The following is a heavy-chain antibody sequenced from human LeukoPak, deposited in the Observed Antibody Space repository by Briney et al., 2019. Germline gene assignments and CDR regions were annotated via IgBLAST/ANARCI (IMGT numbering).Heavy chain of an antibody. Sequence: GASVKVSCKASGYTFTGYYMHWVRQAPGQGLEWMGWINPNSGGTNYAQKFQGWVTMTRDTSISTAYMELSRLRSDDTAVYYCARSSSWYLEVWFDPWGQGTLVTVSS. V-gene: IGHV1-2*04. CDR3: ARSSSWYLEVWFDP. CDR2: INPNSGGT. CDR1: GYTFTGYY. D-gene: IGHD6-13*01. J-gene: IGHJ5*02.